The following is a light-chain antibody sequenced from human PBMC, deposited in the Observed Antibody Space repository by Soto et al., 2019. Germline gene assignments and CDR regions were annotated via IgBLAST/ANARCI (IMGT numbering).Light chain of an antibody. CDR2: EVT. Sequence: QSVLTQPASVSGSPLQSITISCTGTSGDIGTYNLVSWYQQHPGKAPTLMIFEVTRRPSGVSARFSGSKSGNTASLTISGLQPEDEADYYCCSYAGTFGFGPGTKVTVL. CDR3: CSYAGTFG. V-gene: IGLV2-23*02. J-gene: IGLJ1*01. CDR1: SGDIGTYNL.